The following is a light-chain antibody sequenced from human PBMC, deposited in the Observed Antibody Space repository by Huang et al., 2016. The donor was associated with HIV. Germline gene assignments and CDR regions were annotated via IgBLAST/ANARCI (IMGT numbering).Light chain of an antibody. J-gene: IGKJ1*01. V-gene: IGKV3-15*01. CDR3: QQYNTSPRT. CDR2: GSS. CDR1: QSVLKN. Sequence: ENLMTQSPSTLSVSPGESATLSCRASQSVLKNLAWYQQKSGQAPKLLIYGSSTRAAGIPARVSCSGSGTDFTLTISSLQSEDFAVYYCQQYNTSPRTFGQGTKVEV.